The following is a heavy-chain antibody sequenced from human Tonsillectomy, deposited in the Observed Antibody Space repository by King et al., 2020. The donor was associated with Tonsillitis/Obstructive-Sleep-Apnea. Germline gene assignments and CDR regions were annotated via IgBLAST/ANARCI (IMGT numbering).Heavy chain of an antibody. V-gene: IGHV4-59*01. CDR3: ARGDGSYCTNGVCSQYYFDY. D-gene: IGHD2-8*01. Sequence: QLQESGPGLVKPSETLSLTCTVSAVSITPYYWSWIRQPPGKGLEWVGYSYYTGSTNYNPSLTSRVTISLDTSKNKFSLKLTSVTAADTAVYYCARGDGSYCTNGVCSQYYFDYWGQGTLVTASS. J-gene: IGHJ4*02. CDR2: SYYTGST. CDR1: AVSITPYY.